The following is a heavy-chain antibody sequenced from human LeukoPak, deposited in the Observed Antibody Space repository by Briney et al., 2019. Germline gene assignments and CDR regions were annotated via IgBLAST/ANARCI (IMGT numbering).Heavy chain of an antibody. J-gene: IGHJ4*02. V-gene: IGHV3-20*01. CDR1: GFKFDDYG. CDR2: INWNGGRT. D-gene: IGHD6-13*01. CDR3: ARGRCSSTWANFDY. Sequence: PGGSLRLSCAASGFKFDDYGMSWVRQAPGKGLEWVSGINWNGGRTGYADSVKGRFTISRDNAKNSLYLQMNSLRAEDTALYLCARGRCSSTWANFDYWGQGTLVTVSS.